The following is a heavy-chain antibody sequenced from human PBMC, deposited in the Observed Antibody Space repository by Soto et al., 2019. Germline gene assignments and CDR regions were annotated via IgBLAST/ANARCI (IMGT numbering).Heavy chain of an antibody. D-gene: IGHD3-10*01. Sequence: QVQLLQSGAEVKKPGASVRVSCKASGYTFSNYAIHWVRQAPGQGLECMGWVNAANGNKNYSPTFRGRVTISRDTSASTAYMELSSLRSYDTAVFYWARDARYSGAETLRDYYYGMDVWGHGTTVAVSS. V-gene: IGHV1-3*01. J-gene: IGHJ6*02. CDR2: VNAANGNK. CDR1: GYTFSNYA. CDR3: ARDARYSGAETLRDYYYGMDV.